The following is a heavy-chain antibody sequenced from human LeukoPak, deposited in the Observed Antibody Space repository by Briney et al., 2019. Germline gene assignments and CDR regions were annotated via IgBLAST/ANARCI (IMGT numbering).Heavy chain of an antibody. J-gene: IGHJ6*03. D-gene: IGHD5-18*01. V-gene: IGHV5-51*01. CDR3: ARLTVDTAIDKPYYYYYYMDV. CDR1: GYSFTSYW. CDR2: IYPGDSDT. Sequence: GESLKISCKGSGYSFTSYWIGWVSQMPGKGLEWMGIIYPGDSDTRYSPSFQGQVTISADKSISTAYLQWSSLKASDTAMYYCARLTVDTAIDKPYYYYYYMDVWGKGTTVTVSS.